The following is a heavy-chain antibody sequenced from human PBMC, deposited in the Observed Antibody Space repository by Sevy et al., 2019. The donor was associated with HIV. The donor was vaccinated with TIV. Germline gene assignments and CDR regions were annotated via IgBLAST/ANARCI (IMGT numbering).Heavy chain of an antibody. CDR2: INSDSGVT. Sequence: ATVKVSCKASGYIFTDYYIHWVRQAPRQGLERMAWINSDSGVTNYAQRFQGEVTVTRDPSLSTAYLELTNLKSNDTAIYYCARMTTQPTSDLYGLDVWGQGTTVTVSS. CDR1: GYIFTDYY. D-gene: IGHD4-17*01. V-gene: IGHV1-2*02. CDR3: ARMTTQPTSDLYGLDV. J-gene: IGHJ6*02.